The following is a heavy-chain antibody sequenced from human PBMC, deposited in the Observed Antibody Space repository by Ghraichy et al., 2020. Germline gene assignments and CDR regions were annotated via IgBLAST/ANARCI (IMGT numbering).Heavy chain of an antibody. J-gene: IGHJ4*02. V-gene: IGHV3-7*03. CDR1: GFTFNIYW. Sequence: GSLRLSCAASGFTFNIYWMSWVRQAPGKWLEWVANIKHDGSESYFADSMKGRFTISRDNAKNSLYLHMNGLRTEDTAVYYCVRDRDVDSGVYYGGYWGQGTLVTVSS. CDR2: IKHDGSES. CDR3: VRDRDVDSGVYYGGY. D-gene: IGHD1-26*01.